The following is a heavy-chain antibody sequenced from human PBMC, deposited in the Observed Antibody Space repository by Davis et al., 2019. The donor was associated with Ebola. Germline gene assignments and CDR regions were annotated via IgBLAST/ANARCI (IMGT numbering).Heavy chain of an antibody. Sequence: TLSLTCTVSGGSISSFYWSWIRQPPGKALEWLGLIYWDDDKSYSPSLKSRLTITKDTSKNQVVLTMTNVDPVDTATYYCAHRRFGASYYYFDYWGQGTPVTVSS. CDR1: GGSISSFYW. CDR2: IYWDDDK. J-gene: IGHJ4*02. D-gene: IGHD1-26*01. V-gene: IGHV2-5*08. CDR3: AHRRFGASYYYFDY.